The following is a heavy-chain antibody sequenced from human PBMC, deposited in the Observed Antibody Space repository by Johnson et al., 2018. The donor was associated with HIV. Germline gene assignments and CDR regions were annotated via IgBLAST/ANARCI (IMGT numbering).Heavy chain of an antibody. V-gene: IGHV3-30-3*01. Sequence: QVQLVESGGGLVQPGGSLRLSCAASGFTFSNYAVHWVRQAPGKGLEWVALISYDGGIKHYADSVKGRFTISRDTSKNTLYLQMNSLRTEDTAVYYCANALGIWGQGTMVTVSS. J-gene: IGHJ3*02. CDR1: GFTFSNYA. CDR2: ISYDGGIK. CDR3: ANALGI.